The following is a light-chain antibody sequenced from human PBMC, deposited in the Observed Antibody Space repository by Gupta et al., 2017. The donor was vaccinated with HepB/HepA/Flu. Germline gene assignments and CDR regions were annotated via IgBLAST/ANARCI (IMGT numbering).Light chain of an antibody. CDR2: VDS. Sequence: QSTLTQSASVSGSPGQSITISCTRTSIDVGTYNSVSWYPLYLGKAPKLLCDVDSNRRSGLANRFSGSKAGTTASLNTSGLQAEEEADYYCTSYTRTNNIVVFGGGSKRTVL. CDR1: SIDVGTYNS. V-gene: IGLV2-14*01. CDR3: TSYTRTNNIVV. J-gene: IGLJ2*01.